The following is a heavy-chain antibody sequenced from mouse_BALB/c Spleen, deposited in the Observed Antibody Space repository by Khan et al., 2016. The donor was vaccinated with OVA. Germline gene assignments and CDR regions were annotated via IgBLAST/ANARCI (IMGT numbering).Heavy chain of an antibody. CDR3: AREDGTSFAY. Sequence: VQLQESGAELVRPGTSVKVSCKASGYAFTNYLIEWVRQRPGQGLEWIGGLNPGSGGTNYNEKFKGKATLTADKSSSTAYMQLSSLTSDDSAVYFCAREDGTSFAYWGQGTLVTVSA. J-gene: IGHJ3*01. CDR2: LNPGSGGT. V-gene: IGHV1-54*03. D-gene: IGHD4-1*01. CDR1: GYAFTNYL.